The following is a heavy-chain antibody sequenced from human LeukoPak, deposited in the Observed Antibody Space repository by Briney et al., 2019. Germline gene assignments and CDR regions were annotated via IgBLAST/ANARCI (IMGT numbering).Heavy chain of an antibody. CDR1: GFTFSNYG. J-gene: IGHJ6*02. Sequence: GGSLRLSCAASGFTFSNYGRNWARQAPGKGRDWVSFTDTSGNYLYYGDSVKGRFTISRDNATNLVFLQMNGLRAEDTAVYYCGEIQRGSKNGMDVWGQGTTVTVSS. V-gene: IGHV3-21*01. CDR2: TDTSGNYL. D-gene: IGHD5-12*01. CDR3: GEIQRGSKNGMDV.